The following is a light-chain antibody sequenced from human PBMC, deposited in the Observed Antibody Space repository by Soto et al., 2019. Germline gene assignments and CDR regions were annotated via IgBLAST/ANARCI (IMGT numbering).Light chain of an antibody. CDR1: QSVTTN. Sequence: DIVMTQSPATLSVSPGERVTFSCRASQSVTTNLAWYQQRPGQAPRLLIYGASTRATGIPARFSGSGSGTEFTLTISSLQSEDFAVYYCQQYNNWPRTFGQGTTVDI. CDR2: GAS. CDR3: QQYNNWPRT. J-gene: IGKJ1*01. V-gene: IGKV3-15*01.